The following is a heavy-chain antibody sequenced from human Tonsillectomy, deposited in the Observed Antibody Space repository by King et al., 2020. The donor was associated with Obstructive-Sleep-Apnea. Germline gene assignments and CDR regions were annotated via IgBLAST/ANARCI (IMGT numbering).Heavy chain of an antibody. V-gene: IGHV1-2*02. CDR1: GYTFTAYY. CDR3: ARDMSAYDSTSPAY. D-gene: IGHD3-10*01. CDR2: LSPNSGAT. J-gene: IGHJ4*02. Sequence: QLVQSGAEVKKPGASVKVSCEASGYTFTAYYIHWVRQAPGPGLEWMGGLSPNSGATKFAQKVQDRVTMTRATSISPAYMDLSRLRADDTAIYYCARDMSAYDSTSPAYWGQGTLVTVSS.